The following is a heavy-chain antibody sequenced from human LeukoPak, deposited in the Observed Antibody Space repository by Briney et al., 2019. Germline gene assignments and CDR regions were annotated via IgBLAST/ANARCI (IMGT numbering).Heavy chain of an antibody. CDR1: GFTFSSYS. D-gene: IGHD5-24*01. CDR2: ISSTSSYI. V-gene: IGHV3-21*01. CDR3: ARDPLEGSWYFDL. Sequence: GGSLRLSCAASGFTFSSYSVNWVRQAPGKGLEWVSSISSTSSYIYYADSVKGRFTISRDNAKNSLFLQMNSLRAEDTAVYYCARDPLEGSWYFDLWGRGTLVTVSS. J-gene: IGHJ2*01.